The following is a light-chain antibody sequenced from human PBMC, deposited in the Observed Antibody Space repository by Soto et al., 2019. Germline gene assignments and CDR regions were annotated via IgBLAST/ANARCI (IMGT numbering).Light chain of an antibody. CDR1: SSDVGGYNY. J-gene: IGLJ2*01. CDR3: YSFAGRYTTGV. V-gene: IGLV2-11*01. Sequence: QYALTQPRSVSGSPGQSVTISCTGTSSDVGGYNYVSWYQQHPGKAPKLMIYDVSKRPSGVPDRFSGSKSGNTASLTISGIQAEDEADYYCYSFAGRYTTGVFGGGTKLTVL. CDR2: DVS.